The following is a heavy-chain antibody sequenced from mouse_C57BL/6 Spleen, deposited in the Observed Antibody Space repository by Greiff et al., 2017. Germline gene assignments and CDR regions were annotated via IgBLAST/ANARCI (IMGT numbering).Heavy chain of an antibody. CDR3: ARGGITTVVEDYYAMDY. CDR2: INPSNGGT. Sequence: VQLQQSGTELVKPGASVKLSCKASGYTFTSYWMHWVKQRPGQGLEWIGNINPSNGGTNYNEKFKSKATLTVDKSSSTAYMQLSSLTSEDSAVYYCARGGITTVVEDYYAMDYWGQGTSVTVSS. V-gene: IGHV1-53*01. D-gene: IGHD1-1*01. CDR1: GYTFTSYW. J-gene: IGHJ4*01.